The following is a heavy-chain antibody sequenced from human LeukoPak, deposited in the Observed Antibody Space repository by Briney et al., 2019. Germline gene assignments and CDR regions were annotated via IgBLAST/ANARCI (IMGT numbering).Heavy chain of an antibody. CDR1: GGSISSYY. CDR2: IYYSGST. V-gene: IGHV4-59*01. CDR3: ARLENRWLQLRAFDI. J-gene: IGHJ3*02. D-gene: IGHD5-24*01. Sequence: SATLSLTCTVSGGSISSYYWSWIRQPPGKGLEWIGYIYYSGSTNYNPSLKSRVTISVDTSKNQFSLKLSSATAADTAVYYCARLENRWLQLRAFDIWGQGTMVTVSS.